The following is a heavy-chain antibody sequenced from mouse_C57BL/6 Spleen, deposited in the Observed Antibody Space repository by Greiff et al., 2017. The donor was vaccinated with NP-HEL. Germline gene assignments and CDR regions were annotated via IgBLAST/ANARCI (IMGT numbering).Heavy chain of an antibody. J-gene: IGHJ3*01. CDR1: GFTFSSYG. V-gene: IGHV5-6*01. CDR2: ISSGGSYT. CDR3: AREPGFAY. Sequence: EVKLVESGGDLVKPGGSLKLSCAASGFTFSSYGMSWVRQTPDKRLEWVATISSGGSYTYYPDSVKGRFTISRDNAKNTLYLQMSSLKSEDTAMYYCAREPGFAYWGQGTLVTVSA.